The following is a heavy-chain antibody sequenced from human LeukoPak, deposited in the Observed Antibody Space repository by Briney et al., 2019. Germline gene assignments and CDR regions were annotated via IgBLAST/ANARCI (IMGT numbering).Heavy chain of an antibody. J-gene: IGHJ4*02. CDR3: ARAPDWGPGNYFDY. Sequence: SQTLSLTCAVSGGSISSGGYSWSWIRQPPGKGLEWIGYIYHSGSTYYNPSLKSRVTISVDRSKNQFSLKLSSVTAADTAVYYCARAPDWGPGNYFDYWGQGTLVTVPS. D-gene: IGHD7-27*01. V-gene: IGHV4-30-2*01. CDR2: IYHSGST. CDR1: GGSISSGGYS.